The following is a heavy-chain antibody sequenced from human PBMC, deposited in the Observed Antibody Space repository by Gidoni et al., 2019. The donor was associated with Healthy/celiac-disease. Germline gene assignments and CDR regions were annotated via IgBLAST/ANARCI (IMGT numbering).Heavy chain of an antibody. D-gene: IGHD3-9*01. Sequence: QVQLVESGGGLVKPGGSLRLSCAASGFTFRDYYMSWIRQAPGKGLEWVSYISSSSSYTNYADSVKGRFTISRDNAKNSLYLQMNSLRAEDTAVYYCARDLGVLRYFDWLDNWFDPWGQGTLVTVSS. CDR1: GFTFRDYY. J-gene: IGHJ5*02. CDR2: ISSSSSYT. V-gene: IGHV3-11*06. CDR3: ARDLGVLRYFDWLDNWFDP.